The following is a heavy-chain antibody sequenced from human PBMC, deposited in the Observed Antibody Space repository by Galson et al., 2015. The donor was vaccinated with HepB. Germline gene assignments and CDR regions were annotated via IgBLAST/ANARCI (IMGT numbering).Heavy chain of an antibody. D-gene: IGHD4-23*01. CDR1: GFTFSDYY. CDR2: ISSSGSTI. Sequence: SLRLSCAASGFTFSDYYMSWIRQAPGKGLEWVSYISSSGSTIYYADSVKGRFTISRDNAKNSLYLQMNSLRAEDTAVYYCALSVTPFPPPFDYWGQGTLVTVSS. J-gene: IGHJ4*02. V-gene: IGHV3-11*01. CDR3: ALSVTPFPPPFDY.